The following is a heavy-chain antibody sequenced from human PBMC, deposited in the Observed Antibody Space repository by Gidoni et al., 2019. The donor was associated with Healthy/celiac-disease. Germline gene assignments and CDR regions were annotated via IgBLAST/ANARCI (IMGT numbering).Heavy chain of an antibody. CDR3: ARSEYDFWSGYFDY. CDR1: GGSISSGGYS. CDR2: IYHRGST. J-gene: IGHJ4*02. V-gene: IGHV4-30-2*01. Sequence: QLQLQESGSGLVKPSQTLSLTCTVSGGSISSGGYSRSWIRQPPGKGLEWIGYIYHRGSTYYNPSLKSRVTISVDRSTNQFSLKLSSVTAADTAVYYCARSEYDFWSGYFDYWGQGTLVTVSS. D-gene: IGHD3-3*01.